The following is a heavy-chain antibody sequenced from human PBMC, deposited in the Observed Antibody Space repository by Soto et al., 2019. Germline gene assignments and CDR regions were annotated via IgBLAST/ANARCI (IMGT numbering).Heavy chain of an antibody. J-gene: IGHJ5*02. CDR3: VRDSARIVVVPPVDGDNWLDP. Sequence: EVQLVESGGGLVQPGGSLRLSCLASGFTLGNYWMSWVRQAPGKGLEWVANIKEDGSQQYYVDSVKGRFTISRDNARNSLFLQMDNLRADDTAVYYCVRDSARIVVVPPVDGDNWLDPWGQGTLVTVSS. V-gene: IGHV3-7*03. CDR1: GFTLGNYW. D-gene: IGHD2-2*01. CDR2: IKEDGSQQ.